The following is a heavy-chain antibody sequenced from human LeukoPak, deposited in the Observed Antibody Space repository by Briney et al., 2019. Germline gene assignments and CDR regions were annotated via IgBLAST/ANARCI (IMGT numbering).Heavy chain of an antibody. CDR2: INGDGRNT. CDR1: GFTFSDYW. Sequence: PGGSLRLSCAASGFTFSDYWMHWVRQVPGKGLVWVSRINGDGRNTPYADSVKGRFTISRDNAKNTLYLQMNSLRADDTAVYYCARGNSTGWPDYFDYWGQGTLVTVSS. V-gene: IGHV3-74*01. CDR3: ARGNSTGWPDYFDY. J-gene: IGHJ4*02. D-gene: IGHD2-8*02.